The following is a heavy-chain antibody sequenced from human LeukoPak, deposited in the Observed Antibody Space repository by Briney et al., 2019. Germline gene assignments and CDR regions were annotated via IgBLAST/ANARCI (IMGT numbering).Heavy chain of an antibody. D-gene: IGHD2-21*02. V-gene: IGHV3-69-1*02. CDR3: VRGGCGHAADCYSHYFDY. CDR2: ISHTGTI. Sequence: GGSLILSCAASGFNFNAYSLNWVRQAPGKGLEWLSYISHTGTIYYADSVKGRFTISRDDAEASVFLQMNSLRTEDTALYYCVRGGCGHAADCYSHYFDYWGQGTPVTVSS. J-gene: IGHJ4*02. CDR1: GFNFNAYS.